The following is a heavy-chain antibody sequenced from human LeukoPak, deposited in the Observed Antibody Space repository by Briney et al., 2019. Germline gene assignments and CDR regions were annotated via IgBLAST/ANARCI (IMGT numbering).Heavy chain of an antibody. CDR1: GFTFTSSA. V-gene: IGHV1-58*02. J-gene: IGHJ5*02. CDR3: AADYLVPAALDP. Sequence: ASVKGSCKASGFTFTSSAMQWVRQARGQRLEWIGWIVVGSGNTNYAQKFQERVTITRDMSTSTAYMELSSLRSEDTAVYYCAADYLVPAALDPWGQGTLVTVSS. D-gene: IGHD2-2*01. CDR2: IVVGSGNT.